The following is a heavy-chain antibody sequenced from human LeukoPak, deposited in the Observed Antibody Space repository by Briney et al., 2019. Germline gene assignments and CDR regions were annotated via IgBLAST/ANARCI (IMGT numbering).Heavy chain of an antibody. V-gene: IGHV3-23*01. CDR2: ISGSGGTT. CDR1: GFTFNSYA. J-gene: IGHJ4*02. D-gene: IGHD2/OR15-2a*01. CDR3: AKTIGPPYYFDY. Sequence: GGSLRLSCAASGFTFNSYAMNWVRQAPGKGLEWVSGISGSGGTTYYADSVKGRFTISRDNSKNTLYLQMDSLRAEDTAVYYCAKTIGPPYYFDYWGQGTLVTVSS.